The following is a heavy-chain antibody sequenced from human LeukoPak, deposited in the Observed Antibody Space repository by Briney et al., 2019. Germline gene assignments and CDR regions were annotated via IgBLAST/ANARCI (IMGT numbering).Heavy chain of an antibody. Sequence: PGGSLRLSCAASGFNFNYYAMSWVRQAPGKGLEWVSGISDNEGRTYYTDSVKGRFTISRDSSKNTVYLQMSNLRVDDTAVYFCARHDSFIPYWGQGTLVTVSS. CDR2: ISDNEGRT. V-gene: IGHV3-23*01. J-gene: IGHJ4*02. CDR1: GFNFNYYA. D-gene: IGHD5-18*01. CDR3: ARHDSFIPY.